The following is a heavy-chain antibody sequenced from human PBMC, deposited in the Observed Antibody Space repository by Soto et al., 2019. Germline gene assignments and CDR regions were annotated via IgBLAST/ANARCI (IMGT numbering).Heavy chain of an antibody. CDR1: GGSISSSSYY. J-gene: IGHJ6*02. V-gene: IGHV4-39*01. CDR3: ARGVGATHYYYGMDV. D-gene: IGHD1-26*01. CDR2: IYYSGST. Sequence: SLTCTVSGGSISSSSYYLGWIRQPPGKGLEWIGSIYYSGSTYYNPSLKSRVTISVDTSKNQFSLKLSSVTAADTAVYYCARGVGATHYYYGMDVWGQGTTVTVSS.